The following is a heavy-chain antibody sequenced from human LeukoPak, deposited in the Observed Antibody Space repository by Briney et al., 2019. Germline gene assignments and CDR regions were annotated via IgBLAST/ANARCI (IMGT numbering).Heavy chain of an antibody. CDR2: IYHNGIT. J-gene: IGHJ4*02. CDR1: GYSVSSGFF. V-gene: IGHV4-38-2*01. D-gene: IGHD1-1*01. CDR3: TRGVALSDHGIIDS. Sequence: SETLSLTCAVSGYSVSSGFFWGWIRQPPGKGLEWIATIYHNGITHYNPSLKSRVTISVDTSKNQFSLKMSSVTAADTAVYYCTRGVALSDHGIIDSWGQGTVATVSS.